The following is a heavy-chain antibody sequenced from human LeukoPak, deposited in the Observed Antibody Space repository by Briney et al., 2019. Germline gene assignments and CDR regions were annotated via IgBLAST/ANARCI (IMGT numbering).Heavy chain of an antibody. D-gene: IGHD3-10*01. J-gene: IGHJ4*02. CDR2: IYSGGST. V-gene: IGHV3-66*01. Sequence: GGSLRLSCAASGFTVSSNYMSWVRQAPGKGLEWVSVIYSGGSTYYADSVKGRFTISRDNSKNTLYLQMNSLRAEDTAVYYCARDLATYYYGSGSYYWGQGTLVTVSS. CDR3: ARDLATYYYGSGSYY. CDR1: GFTVSSNY.